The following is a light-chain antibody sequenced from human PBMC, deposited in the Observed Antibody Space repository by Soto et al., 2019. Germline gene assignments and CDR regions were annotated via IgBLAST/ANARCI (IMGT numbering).Light chain of an antibody. CDR1: QSISTW. CDR2: KAP. CDR3: QQYNIYST. Sequence: DIQMTQSPSTLSASVGDRVTITCRASQSISTWLAWYQQKPGKAPKSLIYKAPTLETGVPSSFSGSGSGTEFTLTISSLQPDDSATYYCQQYNIYSTFGQGTKLEIK. J-gene: IGKJ2*01. V-gene: IGKV1-5*03.